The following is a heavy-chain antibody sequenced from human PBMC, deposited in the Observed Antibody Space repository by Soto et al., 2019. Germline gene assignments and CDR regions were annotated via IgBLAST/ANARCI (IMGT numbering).Heavy chain of an antibody. D-gene: IGHD2-21*01. Sequence: QVQLVQSGAEVKKPGSSLKVSCKTSGVTFSTSGISWVRQGPGQGLELMGGIIPLFGTPKYARKFQGRVSITAEESATTTYMELSGLRSDVTAVYYGARVSPFICGGVNVYRLDSFCDSWGQGSLVVGSS. V-gene: IGHV1-69*01. J-gene: IGHJ5*01. CDR1: GVTFSTSG. CDR2: IIPLFGTP. CDR3: ARVSPFICGGVNVYRLDSFCDS.